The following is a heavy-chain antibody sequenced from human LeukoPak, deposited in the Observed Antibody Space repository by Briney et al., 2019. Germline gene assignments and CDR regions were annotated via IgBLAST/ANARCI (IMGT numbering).Heavy chain of an antibody. J-gene: IGHJ6*02. CDR2: INAGNGNT. D-gene: IGHD2-2*01. V-gene: IGHV1-3*01. CDR1: GYTFTSYA. CDR3: AREQIVVVPAAIVNYYYYGMDV. Sequence: ASVKVSCKASGYTFTSYAMHWVRQAPGQRLEWMGWINAGNGNTKYSQKFQDRVTITRDTSASTAYMELSSLRSEDTAVYYCAREQIVVVPAAIVNYYYYGMDVWGQGTTVTVSS.